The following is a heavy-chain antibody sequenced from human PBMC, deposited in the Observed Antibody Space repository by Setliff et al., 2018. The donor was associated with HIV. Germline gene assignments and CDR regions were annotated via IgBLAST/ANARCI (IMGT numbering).Heavy chain of an antibody. D-gene: IGHD3-22*01. V-gene: IGHV1-24*01. CDR3: ATVRGYYYDSSSQEYFQH. J-gene: IGHJ1*01. CDR2: FDPEDVET. Sequence: ASVKVSCKVSGYTLSELSMHWVRQAPGKGLEWMGGFDPEDVETIYAEKFQGRVTMTEDTSTDTAYMELSNLTSEDTAVYYCATVRGYYYDSSSQEYFQHWGQGTRGTVAS. CDR1: GYTLSELS.